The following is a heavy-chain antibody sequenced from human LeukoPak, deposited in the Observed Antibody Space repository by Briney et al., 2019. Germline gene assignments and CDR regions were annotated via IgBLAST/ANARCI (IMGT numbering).Heavy chain of an antibody. CDR3: ATDSPVAGSKALDY. CDR1: GFTFSNYA. V-gene: IGHV3-21*01. J-gene: IGHJ4*02. CDR2: ISGSSSHT. D-gene: IGHD6-19*01. Sequence: GGSLRLSCGASGFTFSNYAMNWVRQAPGKGLKCVSSISGSSSHTYYADSLKGRFTISRDNARNSLYLQLNSLRADDTAVYYCATDSPVAGSKALDYWGQGTLVTVSS.